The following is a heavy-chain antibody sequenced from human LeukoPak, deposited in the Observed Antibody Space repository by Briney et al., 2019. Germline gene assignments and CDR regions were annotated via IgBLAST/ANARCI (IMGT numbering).Heavy chain of an antibody. CDR3: ARGVKSWSSTSCHNWFDP. CDR2: IYTSGST. V-gene: IGHV4-4*07. Sequence: SETLSLTCTVSGGSISSYYWSWIRQPAGKGLEWIGRIYTSGSTNYNPSLKSRVTMSVDTSKNQFSLKLSSVTAADTAVYYCARGVKSWSSTSCHNWFDPWGQGTLVTVSS. CDR1: GGSISSYY. J-gene: IGHJ5*02. D-gene: IGHD2-2*01.